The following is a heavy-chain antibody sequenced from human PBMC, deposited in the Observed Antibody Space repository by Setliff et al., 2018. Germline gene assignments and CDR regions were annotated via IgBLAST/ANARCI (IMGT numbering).Heavy chain of an antibody. CDR1: GFTFSSYA. CDR2: IKQDGSEK. CDR3: ARLGGSSGSGGFYYYYYYMDV. V-gene: IGHV3-7*01. D-gene: IGHD3-22*01. J-gene: IGHJ6*03. Sequence: GESLKISCAASGFTFSSYAMSWVRQAPGKGLEWVANIKQDGSEKYYVDSVKGRFTISRDNAKNSLYLQMNSLRAEDTAIYYCARLGGSSGSGGFYYYYYYMDVWGKGTTVTVSS.